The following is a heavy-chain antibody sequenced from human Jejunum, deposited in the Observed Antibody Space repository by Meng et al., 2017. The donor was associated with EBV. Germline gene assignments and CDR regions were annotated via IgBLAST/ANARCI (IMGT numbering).Heavy chain of an antibody. D-gene: IGHD4-11*01. CDR3: AGDVFYRFDS. Sequence: VQVVQAGAEVKKPVASVKVSCKASGYTFTRNGISWVRQAPGQGLEWMGWISANSGDTSYAQKFQGRVTLTTDTSTSTAYMELRSLRSDDSAVYYCAGDVFYRFDSWGQGTLVTVSS. V-gene: IGHV1-18*01. J-gene: IGHJ4*02. CDR2: ISANSGDT. CDR1: GYTFTRNG.